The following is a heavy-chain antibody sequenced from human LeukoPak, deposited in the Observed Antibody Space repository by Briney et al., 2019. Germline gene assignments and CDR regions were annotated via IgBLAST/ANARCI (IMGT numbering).Heavy chain of an antibody. J-gene: IGHJ6*03. D-gene: IGHD5-18*01. CDR2: INPNSGGT. CDR1: GYTFTGYY. Sequence: ASVEVSCKASGYTFTGYYMHWVRQAPGQGVEWMGWINPNSGGTNYAQKFQGRVTMTRDTSISTAYMELSSLRSEDTAFYYCARTLSRYSYRLPYYYYYYKDVWGKGTTVTVSS. V-gene: IGHV1-2*02. CDR3: ARTLSRYSYRLPYYYYYYKDV.